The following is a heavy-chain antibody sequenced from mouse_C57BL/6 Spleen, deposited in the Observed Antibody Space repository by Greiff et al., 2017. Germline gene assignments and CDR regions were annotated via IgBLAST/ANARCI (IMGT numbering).Heavy chain of an antibody. V-gene: IGHV14-2*01. CDR2: IDPEDGET. J-gene: IGHJ3*01. CDR3: ASSRCGSSWFAY. CDR1: GFNIKDYY. Sequence: EVQVVESGAGLVKPGASVKLSCTASGFNIKDYYMHWVKQRTEQGLEWIGRIDPEDGETKYAAKFKGKATITADTSYNTANLQLSILTSEDTAVYYCASSRCGSSWFAYWGQGTLVTVSA. D-gene: IGHD1-1*01.